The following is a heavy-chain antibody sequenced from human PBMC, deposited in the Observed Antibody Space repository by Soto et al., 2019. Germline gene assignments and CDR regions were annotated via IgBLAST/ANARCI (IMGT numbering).Heavy chain of an antibody. V-gene: IGHV1-69*13. CDR1: GYTFTSDH. J-gene: IGHJ4*02. D-gene: IGHD4-17*01. CDR2: IIPIFGTA. Sequence: SVKVSCKVSGYTFTSDHIHWVRQAPGQGLEWMGGIIPIFGTANYAQKFQGCVTITADESTSTAYMELSSLRSEDTAVYYCARSLPGDYPFDYWGQGTLVTVS. CDR3: ARSLPGDYPFDY.